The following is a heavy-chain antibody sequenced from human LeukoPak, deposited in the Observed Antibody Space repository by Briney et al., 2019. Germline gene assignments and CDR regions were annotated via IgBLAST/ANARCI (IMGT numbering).Heavy chain of an antibody. CDR2: MNPNSGNT. CDR1: GYTFTSYD. D-gene: IGHD2-2*01. CDR3: ASYCSSTSCYGYAFDI. V-gene: IGHV1-8*03. Sequence: ASVKVSCKASGYTFTSYDINWVRKATGQGLEWMGWMNPNSGNTGYAQKFQGRVTITRNTSISTAYMELSSLRSEDTAVYYCASYCSSTSCYGYAFDIWGQGTMVTVSS. J-gene: IGHJ3*02.